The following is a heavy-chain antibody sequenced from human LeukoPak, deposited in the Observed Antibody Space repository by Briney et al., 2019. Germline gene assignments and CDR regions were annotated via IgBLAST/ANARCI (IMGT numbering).Heavy chain of an antibody. D-gene: IGHD6-19*01. CDR3: SRAYSTGWLGINDY. Sequence: GGSLSLSCLGSGFPFSDYAMTWVRQAPGKGLEWVGFIRNKANGGTADYAASVKGRFTISRDDSKTIAYLQMNSLKTEDTAVYYCSRAYSTGWLGINDYWGQGALVTVSS. V-gene: IGHV3-49*04. CDR1: GFPFSDYA. CDR2: IRNKANGGTA. J-gene: IGHJ4*02.